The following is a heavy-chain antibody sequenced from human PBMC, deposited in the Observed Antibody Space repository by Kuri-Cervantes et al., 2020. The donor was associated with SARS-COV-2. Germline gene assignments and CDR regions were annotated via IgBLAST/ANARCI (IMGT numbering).Heavy chain of an antibody. J-gene: IGHJ4*02. CDR3: ARGADYYDSSGYYPIDY. CDR2: IYTSGST. V-gene: IGHV4-61*02. D-gene: IGHD3-22*01. Sequence: LRLSCTVSGGSISSGSYYWSWIRQPAGKGLEWIGRIYTSGSTNYNPSLKSRVTISVDTSKNQFSLKLSSVTAADTAVYYCARGADYYDSSGYYPIDYWGQGTLVTVSS. CDR1: GGSISSGSYY.